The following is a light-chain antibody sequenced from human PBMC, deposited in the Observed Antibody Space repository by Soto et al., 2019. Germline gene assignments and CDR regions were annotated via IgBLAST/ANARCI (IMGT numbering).Light chain of an antibody. V-gene: IGKV4-1*01. Sequence: DIVMTQSPDSLAVSLGERATINCKSSQTILYSSNNKNYLAWYQQKPGQPPKLLIYWASTRESGVPDRFSGSGSGTDFTLTISSLQAEDVAVYYCQQDYSTSTWTFGQGTKVEIK. CDR3: QQDYSTSTWT. J-gene: IGKJ1*01. CDR1: QTILYSSNNKNY. CDR2: WAS.